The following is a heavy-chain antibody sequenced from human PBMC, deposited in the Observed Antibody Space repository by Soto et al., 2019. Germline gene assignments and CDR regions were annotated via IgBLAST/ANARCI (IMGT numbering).Heavy chain of an antibody. J-gene: IGHJ4*02. Sequence: AGGSLRLSCAASGFTYSTYTMHWVRQAPGKGLEWVAVISYDGSNKYYADSVKGRFTISRDNSKNTLYLQMNSLRAEDTAVYYCAKDPTPLPGYFDYWGQGTLVTVSS. CDR2: ISYDGSNK. CDR3: AKDPTPLPGYFDY. CDR1: GFTYSTYT. V-gene: IGHV3-30*18. D-gene: IGHD2-15*01.